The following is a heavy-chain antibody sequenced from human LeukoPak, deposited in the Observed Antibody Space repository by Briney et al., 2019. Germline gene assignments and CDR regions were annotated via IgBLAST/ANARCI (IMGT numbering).Heavy chain of an antibody. D-gene: IGHD1-26*01. CDR2: MNQDGSEK. CDR3: ARVRGSFSLDY. Sequence: PGGSLRLSCAASGFTFSTYAVNWVRQAPGKGLECVANMNQDGSEKYYVDSVKGRFTISRDNAKNSLALQMNSLRAEDTAVYYCARVRGSFSLDYWGQGTLVSVSS. J-gene: IGHJ4*02. CDR1: GFTFSTYA. V-gene: IGHV3-7*01.